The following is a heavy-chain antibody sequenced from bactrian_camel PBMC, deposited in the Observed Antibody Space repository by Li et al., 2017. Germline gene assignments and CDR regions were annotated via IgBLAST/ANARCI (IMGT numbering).Heavy chain of an antibody. D-gene: IGHD5*01. V-gene: IGHV3S26*01. CDR2: IDSDGST. Sequence: QVQLVESGGGLVQPGGSLRLSCAASGYTYSSYCMAWFRQAPGKEREGVAAIDSDGSTRYADSVKGRFTISRDNVTNTLYLQMNSLKPEDTAMYYCAADPRVVSCRGAYGLGLPPFVDFGFWGQGTQVTVS. CDR1: GYTYSSYC. CDR3: AADPRVVSCRGAYGLGLPPFVDFGF. J-gene: IGHJ6*01.